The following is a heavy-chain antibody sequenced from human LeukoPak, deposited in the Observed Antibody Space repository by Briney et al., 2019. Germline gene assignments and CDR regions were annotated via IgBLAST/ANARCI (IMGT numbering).Heavy chain of an antibody. CDR2: IRYDGSNK. CDR3: GKGTVAVPAVVDY. V-gene: IGHV3-30*02. J-gene: IGHJ4*02. D-gene: IGHD2-2*01. Sequence: PGGSLRLSCTASGFTFSSYGRHWVRQAPGQGLEWMAYIRYDGSNKYYADSVRGRFTISRDNSKNTVYVQMNSLRAEDTAVYYCGKGTVAVPAVVDYWGQGTLVTVSS. CDR1: GFTFSSYG.